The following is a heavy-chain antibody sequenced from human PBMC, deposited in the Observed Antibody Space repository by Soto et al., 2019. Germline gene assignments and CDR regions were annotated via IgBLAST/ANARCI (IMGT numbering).Heavy chain of an antibody. CDR2: ISAYNGNT. J-gene: IGHJ4*02. D-gene: IGHD3-22*01. CDR3: ARVLSRYYDSSGVDS. CDR1: GYTFTSYG. V-gene: IGHV1-18*01. Sequence: RASVKVSCKASGYTFTSYGISWVRQAPGQGLEWMGWISAYNGNTNYAQKLQGRVTMTTDTSTSTAYMELRSLRSDDTAVYYCARVLSRYYDSSGVDSWGQGTLVTVSS.